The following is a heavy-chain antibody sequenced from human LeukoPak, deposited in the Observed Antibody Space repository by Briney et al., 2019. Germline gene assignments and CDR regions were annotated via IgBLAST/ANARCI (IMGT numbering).Heavy chain of an antibody. CDR1: GFTFDDYA. CDR2: ISWNSGSI. Sequence: PGGSLRLSCAASGFTFDDYAMHWVRQAPGKGLEWVSGISWNSGSIGYADSVKGRFTISRDNAKNSLYLQMNSLRAEDTASYYCAKDISPIVGATDEALDCWGQGTLVTVSS. CDR3: AKDISPIVGATDEALDC. V-gene: IGHV3-9*01. J-gene: IGHJ4*02. D-gene: IGHD1-26*01.